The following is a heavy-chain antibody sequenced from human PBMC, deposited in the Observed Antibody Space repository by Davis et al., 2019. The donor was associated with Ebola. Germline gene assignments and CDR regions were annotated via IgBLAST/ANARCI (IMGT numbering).Heavy chain of an antibody. CDR1: EFSFSRFG. Sequence: PGGSLRLSCAASEFSFSRFGMHWVRQAPGKGLEWVAVIWFDGSEKYYADSVKGRFTISRDNSKNTLSLQMNSLRVEDTAVYFCVAINYDFLTGYFQNYWGQGTFVTVSS. CDR3: VAINYDFLTGYFQNY. CDR2: IWFDGSEK. J-gene: IGHJ4*02. V-gene: IGHV3-33*03. D-gene: IGHD3-9*01.